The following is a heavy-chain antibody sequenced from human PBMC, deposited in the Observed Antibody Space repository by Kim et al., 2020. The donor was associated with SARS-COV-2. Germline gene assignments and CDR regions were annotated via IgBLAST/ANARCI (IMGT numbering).Heavy chain of an antibody. CDR2: ISYNGGDT. D-gene: IGHD1-1*01. V-gene: IGHV3-30*18. J-gene: IGHJ5*02. CDR3: AKEDGGCVRARRWQPRGMEAYH. CDR1: GFTFSSYA. Sequence: GGSLRLSCVASGFTFSSYAMHWIRQAPGKGPEWLAVISYNGGDTFYAESVKGRFTISRDNSKNTLYLQMRNLTPDDTAVFYCAKEDGGCVRARRWQPRGMEAYHWGQGTLVTVSS.